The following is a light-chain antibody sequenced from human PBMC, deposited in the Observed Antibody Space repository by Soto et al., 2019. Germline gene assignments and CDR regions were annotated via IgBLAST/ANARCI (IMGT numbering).Light chain of an antibody. CDR1: QSVSNF. V-gene: IGKV3-11*01. CDR3: QQRSNWLT. CDR2: DAS. Sequence: EIVLTQSPATLSLSPGERATLSCRASQSVSNFLAWYQQKPGQAPRLLIYDASNRATGIPARFSGSGSGTDFTLTISSLEPEDFAFYYYQQRSNWLTFGGGTKVEIK. J-gene: IGKJ4*01.